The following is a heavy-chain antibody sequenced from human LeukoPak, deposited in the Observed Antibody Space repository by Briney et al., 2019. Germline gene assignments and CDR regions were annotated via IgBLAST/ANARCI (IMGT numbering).Heavy chain of an antibody. D-gene: IGHD7-27*01. J-gene: IGHJ4*02. CDR2: INPNSVVT. V-gene: IGHV1-2*02. CDR1: VDTFNSYY. CDR3: ARDLPGRSDY. Sequence: ASVKVSCKASVDTFNSYYMHCGRQAPGQGLEWRGGINPNSVVTNYAQSFQGRVTMTRDTSISTAYMELSRLRSEHQAVYYCARDLPGRSDYWGQGTLVTVSS.